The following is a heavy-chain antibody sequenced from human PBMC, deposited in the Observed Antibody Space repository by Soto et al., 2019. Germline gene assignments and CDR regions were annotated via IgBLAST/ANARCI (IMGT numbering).Heavy chain of an antibody. CDR1: GFTFSSYG. CDR3: ARDAPQLGLRIAVAVPYDY. J-gene: IGHJ4*02. Sequence: GGSLRLSCAASGFTFSSYGMHWVRQAPGKGLEWVAVIWYDGSNKYYADSVKGRFTISRDNSKNTLYLQMNSLRAEDTAVYYCARDAPQLGLRIAVAVPYDYWGQGTLVTVSS. V-gene: IGHV3-33*01. D-gene: IGHD6-19*01. CDR2: IWYDGSNK.